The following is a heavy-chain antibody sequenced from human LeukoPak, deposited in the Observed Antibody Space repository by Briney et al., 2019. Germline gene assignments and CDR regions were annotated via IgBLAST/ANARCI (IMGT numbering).Heavy chain of an antibody. Sequence: GGSLRLSCAASGFTFSSYAMHWVRQAPGKGLEWVAVISYDGSNKYYADSVKGRFTISRDNSKNTLYPQMNSLRAEDTAVYYCARGGIVVVVAATDYWGQGTLVTVSS. CDR1: GFTFSSYA. D-gene: IGHD2-15*01. V-gene: IGHV3-30-3*01. CDR3: ARGGIVVVVAATDY. CDR2: ISYDGSNK. J-gene: IGHJ4*02.